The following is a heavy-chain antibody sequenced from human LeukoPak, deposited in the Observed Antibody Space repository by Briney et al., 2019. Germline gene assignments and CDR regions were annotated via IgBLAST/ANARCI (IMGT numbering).Heavy chain of an antibody. D-gene: IGHD6-13*01. J-gene: IGHJ6*02. V-gene: IGHV1-2*02. Sequence: ASVKVSCKASGYTFTGHYIHWVRQAPGQGLEWMGWINPNSGGTSYAQKFQGRVSVTRDMSISTAYMEVSRLRSDDTALYYCARDRVPFYSSTFKDYYLQYGLDVWGQGTTVTVSS. CDR1: GYTFTGHY. CDR3: ARDRVPFYSSTFKDYYLQYGLDV. CDR2: INPNSGGT.